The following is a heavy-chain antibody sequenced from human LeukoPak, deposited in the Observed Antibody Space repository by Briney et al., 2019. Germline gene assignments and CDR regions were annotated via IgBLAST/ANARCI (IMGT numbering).Heavy chain of an antibody. CDR3: PRASVGYCRGGSCYPGVY. Sequence: ASVKVSCKASGYTFTGYYLHGLRQAPGQGVKWMGWINPNSGGTNYAQKSPARATMTRDTSISTAYMQMSRPRSDDTAVYYCPRASVGYCRGGSCYPGVYWGQGTLVTASS. D-gene: IGHD2-15*01. CDR2: INPNSGGT. J-gene: IGHJ4*02. CDR1: GYTFTGYY. V-gene: IGHV1-2*02.